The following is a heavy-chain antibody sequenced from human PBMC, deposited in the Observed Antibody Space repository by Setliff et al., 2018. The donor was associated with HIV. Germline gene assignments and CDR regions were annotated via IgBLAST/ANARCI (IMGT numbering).Heavy chain of an antibody. CDR1: GVSISSGSYY. CDR2: IYTSGST. D-gene: IGHD3-9*01. J-gene: IGHJ2*01. V-gene: IGHV4-61*02. CDR3: TRDTGYILSGYRPHWYFDL. Sequence: SETLSLTCTVSGVSISSGSYYWSWIRQSAGKGLEWIGRIYTSGSTNDNPSLKSRITISSDTSKNLFSLKLTTVTAADAAVYYCTRDTGYILSGYRPHWYFDLWGRGTLVTVSS.